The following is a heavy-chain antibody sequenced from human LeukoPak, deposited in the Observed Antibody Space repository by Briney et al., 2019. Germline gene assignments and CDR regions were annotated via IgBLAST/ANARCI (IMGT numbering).Heavy chain of an antibody. CDR2: IYNSGST. CDR3: ARAIWYGSGTTAFDS. CDR1: GGSISSNY. J-gene: IGHJ4*02. V-gene: IGHV4-4*07. Sequence: PSETLSLTCTVSGGSISSNYWSWIRQPAGKGLEWIGRIYNSGSTNYNTNYNPSLSSRATMSVDTSKKQFSLKPNSVTAADTAVYFCARAIWYGSGTTAFDSWGQGTLVAVSS. D-gene: IGHD3-10*01.